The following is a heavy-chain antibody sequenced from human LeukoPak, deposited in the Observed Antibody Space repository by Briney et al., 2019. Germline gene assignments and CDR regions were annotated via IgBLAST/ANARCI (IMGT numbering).Heavy chain of an antibody. CDR2: ISYDGSNK. CDR1: GFTFSSYA. CDR3: ARDIGYPLQNWFDP. D-gene: IGHD5-24*01. Sequence: PGGSLRLSCAASGFTFSSYAMHWVRQAPGKGLEWVAVISYDGSNKYYADSVKGRFTISRDNSKNTLYLQMNSLRADDTAVYYCARDIGYPLQNWFDPWGQGTLVTVSS. V-gene: IGHV3-30*04. J-gene: IGHJ5*02.